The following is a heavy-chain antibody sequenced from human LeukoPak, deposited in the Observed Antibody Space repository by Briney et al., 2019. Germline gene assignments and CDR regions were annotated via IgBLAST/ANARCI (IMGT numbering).Heavy chain of an antibody. V-gene: IGHV5-51*01. J-gene: IGHJ4*02. CDR3: ARVGSVTNFGVVSYYFDY. Sequence: PGESLKISCKASGYSFDYYWIAWVRQMPGKGLEWMGIIYPDDSDSTYGPSFQGQVTISVDKSINTAYLQWSSLKASNTAIYYCARVGSVTNFGVVSYYFDYWGQGTLVTVSS. D-gene: IGHD3-3*01. CDR2: IYPDDSDS. CDR1: GYSFDYYW.